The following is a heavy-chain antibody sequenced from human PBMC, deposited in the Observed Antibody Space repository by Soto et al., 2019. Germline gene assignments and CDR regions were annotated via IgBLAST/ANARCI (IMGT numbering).Heavy chain of an antibody. J-gene: IGHJ6*02. CDR2: IWYDGSNK. V-gene: IGHV3-33*01. Sequence: QVQLVESGGGVVQPGRSLRLSCAASGFTFSSYGMHWVRQAPGKGLEWVAVIWYDGSNKYYADSVKGRFTISRDNSKNTLYLQMNSLRAEDTAVYYCARDCTVTTPHRTYYYYGMDVWGQGTTVTVSS. CDR3: ARDCTVTTPHRTYYYYGMDV. CDR1: GFTFSSYG. D-gene: IGHD4-17*01.